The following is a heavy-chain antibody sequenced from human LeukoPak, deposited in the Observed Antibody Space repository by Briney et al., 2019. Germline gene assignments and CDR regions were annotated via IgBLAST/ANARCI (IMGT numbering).Heavy chain of an antibody. CDR1: EFTLSSYW. CDR2: IKQDGSVK. J-gene: IGHJ3*02. Sequence: GGSLRLSCAASEFTLSSYWMAWVRQAPGKGLAWVANIKQDGSVKYYVDSVKGRFTISRDNARNSLYLQMNNLRAEDTAIFYCARVNPLMAPGAFDIWGQGTMVAVSS. D-gene: IGHD2-8*01. V-gene: IGHV3-7*01. CDR3: ARVNPLMAPGAFDI.